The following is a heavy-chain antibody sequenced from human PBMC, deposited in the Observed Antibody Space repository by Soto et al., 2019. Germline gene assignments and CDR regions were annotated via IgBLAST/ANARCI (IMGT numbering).Heavy chain of an antibody. Sequence: PGASLKISCQSSGYTFANYWIVWVRQMPGKGLEWMGIIYPSDSTVKYSPSVQGQVTMSVDKSISTAYLQWSSLKASDAAVYYCARGGSPDMRDCSGGSCYPETHYYYYYGMDVWGQGTTVTVSS. D-gene: IGHD2-15*01. V-gene: IGHV5-51*01. CDR3: ARGGSPDMRDCSGGSCYPETHYYYYYGMDV. CDR1: GYTFANYW. J-gene: IGHJ6*02. CDR2: IYPSDSTV.